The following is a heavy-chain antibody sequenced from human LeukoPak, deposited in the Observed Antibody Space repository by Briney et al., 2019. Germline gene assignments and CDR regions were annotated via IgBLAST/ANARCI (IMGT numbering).Heavy chain of an antibody. Sequence: GGSLRLSCAASGFTFSNCALHWVRQAPGKGLEWVAIISHDGNNKYYADSVKGRFIISIDNSKNTLYLQMNSLRVEDTAVYFCARDPKRGFSYGWGAFDIWGQGTMVSVSS. CDR3: ARDPKRGFSYGWGAFDI. CDR1: GFTFSNCA. J-gene: IGHJ3*02. V-gene: IGHV3-30-3*01. CDR2: ISHDGNNK. D-gene: IGHD5-18*01.